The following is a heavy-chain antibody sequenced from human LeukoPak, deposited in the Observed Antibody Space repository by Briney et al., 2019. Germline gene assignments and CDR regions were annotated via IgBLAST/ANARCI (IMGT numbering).Heavy chain of an antibody. CDR1: GFPVRSRY. D-gene: IGHD3-3*01. CDR2: IYSGGTT. Sequence: PGGSLGLSCEVSGFPVRSRYMTWVRQPTGKGLECVAVIYSGGTTYHIDSVKGRFTISRDISKSTMYLEMNNLRVEDTATYYCASLEGGPSDGRWGQGTLVIVSS. CDR3: ASLEGGPSDGR. J-gene: IGHJ4*02. V-gene: IGHV3-53*01.